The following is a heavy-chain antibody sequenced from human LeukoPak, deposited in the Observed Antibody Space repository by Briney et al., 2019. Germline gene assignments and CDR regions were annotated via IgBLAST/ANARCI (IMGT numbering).Heavy chain of an antibody. CDR2: IIPIFGTA. J-gene: IGHJ4*02. CDR3: ARGPGSYYKPYYFDY. Sequence: ASVKVSCKASGGTFSSYAISWVRQALGQGLEWMGGIIPIFGTANYAQKFQGRVTITADESTSTAYMELSSLRSEDTAVYYCARGPGSYYKPYYFDYWGQGTLVTVSS. CDR1: GGTFSSYA. D-gene: IGHD1-26*01. V-gene: IGHV1-69*13.